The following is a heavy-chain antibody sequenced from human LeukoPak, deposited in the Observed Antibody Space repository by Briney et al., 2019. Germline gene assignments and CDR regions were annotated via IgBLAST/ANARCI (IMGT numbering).Heavy chain of an antibody. Sequence: GGSLRLSCAASAFSFSSYEMNWLRQAPGKGLEWISYISGSGSAMYYAESVKGRFTISRDNAKNKLYLQMNSLRAEDTAVYYCARFCCGLDWGPGTVVIVSS. CDR1: AFSFSSYE. D-gene: IGHD6-25*01. J-gene: IGHJ3*01. CDR2: ISGSGSAM. CDR3: ARFCCGLD. V-gene: IGHV3-48*03.